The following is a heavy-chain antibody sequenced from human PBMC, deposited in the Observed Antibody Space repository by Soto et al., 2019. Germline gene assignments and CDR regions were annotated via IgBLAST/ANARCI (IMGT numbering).Heavy chain of an antibody. CDR1: GGSISSSSYY. J-gene: IGHJ4*02. CDR3: ERQGTLRRVGFDS. CDR2: IYYRGST. V-gene: IGHV4-39*01. D-gene: IGHD2-15*01. Sequence: QLQLQESGPGLVKPSETLSLTCTVSGGSISSSSYYWGWIRQPTGKGLEWIGSIYYRGSTDYNPYLQSRVTRSVDTSKNQFSLELSSVTAADTAVYYFERQGTLRRVGFDSWGQVTRVTVSS.